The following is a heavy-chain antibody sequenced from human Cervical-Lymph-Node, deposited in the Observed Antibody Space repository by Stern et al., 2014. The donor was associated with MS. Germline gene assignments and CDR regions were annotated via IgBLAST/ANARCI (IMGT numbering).Heavy chain of an antibody. CDR2: IYPGDSDP. D-gene: IGHD5-12*01. J-gene: IGHJ1*01. Sequence: VQLVQSGAEVKKPGESLKISCKGSGYSFTTYWIAWVRQMPGTGLEWMGIIYPGDSDPRYSPSYQAQVPISADNSISTAYVQWSSLKASDAAIYYCARPSNSGLFLQHWGQGTLVIVSS. CDR1: GYSFTTYW. CDR3: ARPSNSGLFLQH. V-gene: IGHV5-51*01.